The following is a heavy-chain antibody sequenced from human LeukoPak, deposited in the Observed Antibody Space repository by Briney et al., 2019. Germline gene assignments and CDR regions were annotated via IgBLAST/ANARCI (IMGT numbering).Heavy chain of an antibody. CDR1: GFTFSSYG. CDR2: IWYDGSNK. J-gene: IGHJ4*02. D-gene: IGHD6-19*01. Sequence: GGSLRLSCAASGFTFSSYGMHWVRQAPGKGLEWVAVIWYDGSNKYYADSVKGRFTISRDNSKNTLYLQMNSLRAEDTAVYYCARQIAVAGTGLDYWGQGTLVTVSS. V-gene: IGHV3-33*01. CDR3: ARQIAVAGTGLDY.